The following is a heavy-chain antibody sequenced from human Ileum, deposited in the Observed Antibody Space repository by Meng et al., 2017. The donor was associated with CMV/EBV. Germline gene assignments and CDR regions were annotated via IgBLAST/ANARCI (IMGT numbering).Heavy chain of an antibody. CDR3: ARTVSPSRRTYYEFWSGYYFDY. V-gene: IGHV3-30*04. CDR2: ISYDGSNK. J-gene: IGHJ4*02. CDR1: GFTFSSYA. Sequence: GESLKISCAASGFTFSSYAMHWVRQAPGKGLEWGAVISYDGSNKYYADPVKGRFTISRDNSKNTLYLPMNSLRAEDTAVYYCARTVSPSRRTYYEFWSGYYFDYWGQGTLVTVSS. D-gene: IGHD3-3*01.